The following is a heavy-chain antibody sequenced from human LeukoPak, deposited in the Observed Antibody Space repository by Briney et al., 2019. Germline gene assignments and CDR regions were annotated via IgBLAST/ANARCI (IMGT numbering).Heavy chain of an antibody. Sequence: SETLSLTCAVYGGSFSGYYWSWIRQPPGKGLEGIGEINHSGSTNYNPSLKSRVTMSVDTSKNQFSLKLSSVTAADTAVYYCARTTLLYSDWSPDAFDIWGQGTMVTVSS. V-gene: IGHV4-34*01. D-gene: IGHD3-9*01. CDR1: GGSFSGYY. CDR2: INHSGST. J-gene: IGHJ3*02. CDR3: ARTTLLYSDWSPDAFDI.